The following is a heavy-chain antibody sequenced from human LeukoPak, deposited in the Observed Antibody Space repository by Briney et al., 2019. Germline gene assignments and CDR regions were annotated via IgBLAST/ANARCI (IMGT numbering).Heavy chain of an antibody. CDR2: ISGSGGST. D-gene: IGHD1-26*01. CDR3: AKDYSGNYYGMFEY. V-gene: IGHV3-23*01. Sequence: PGGSLRLSCAASGFTFSNFAMTWVRQAPGKGLEWVSAISGSGGSTYYTDSVKGRFTISRDNSKKTLYLQMNSLRAEDTAVYYCAKDYSGNYYGMFEYWGQGTLVTVSS. CDR1: GFTFSNFA. J-gene: IGHJ4*02.